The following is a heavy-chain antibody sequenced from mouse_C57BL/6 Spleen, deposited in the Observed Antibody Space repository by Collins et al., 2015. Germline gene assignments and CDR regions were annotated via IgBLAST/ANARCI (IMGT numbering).Heavy chain of an antibody. CDR2: INTHSGVP. J-gene: IGHJ1*03. Sequence: VKQAPGKGLKWMGWINTHSGVPTYADDFKGRFAFSLQTSASTAYLQINNLKNEDTATYFCARSRHYYGSSYDWYFDVWGTGTTVTVSS. V-gene: IGHV9-3*01. CDR3: ARSRHYYGSSYDWYFDV. D-gene: IGHD1-1*01.